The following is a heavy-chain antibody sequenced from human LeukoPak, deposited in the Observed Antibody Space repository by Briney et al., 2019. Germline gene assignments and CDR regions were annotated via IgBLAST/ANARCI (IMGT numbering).Heavy chain of an antibody. CDR2: IYYSGST. V-gene: IGHV4-59*11. CDR1: GGSISSHY. Sequence: SETLSLTCTVSGGSISSHYWSWIRQPPGKGLEWIGYIYYSGSTNYNPSLKSRVTISVDTSKNQFSLKLSSVTAADTALYYCAKPIRGYTTSPLVFWGQGTLVTVSS. CDR3: AKPIRGYTTSPLVF. D-gene: IGHD5-12*01. J-gene: IGHJ4*02.